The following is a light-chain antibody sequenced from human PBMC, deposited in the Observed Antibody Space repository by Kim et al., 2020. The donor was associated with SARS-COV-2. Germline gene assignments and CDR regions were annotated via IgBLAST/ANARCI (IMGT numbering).Light chain of an antibody. J-gene: IGKJ1*01. CDR2: AAS. V-gene: IGKV1-27*01. CDR1: QGISNY. Sequence: VGDKITVTCRAGQGISNYLAWYQQKPGKVPKLLIYAASTWQSGVPSRFSGSGSGTDFTLTISSLQPEDVATYYCQKYNSAAPWTFGQGTKVDIK. CDR3: QKYNSAAPWT.